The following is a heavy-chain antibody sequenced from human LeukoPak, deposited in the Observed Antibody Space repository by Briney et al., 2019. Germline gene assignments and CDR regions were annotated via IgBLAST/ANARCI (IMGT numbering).Heavy chain of an antibody. J-gene: IGHJ4*02. CDR2: INHSGST. V-gene: IGHV4-34*01. D-gene: IGHD3-22*01. CDR3: ARVPYYYDSSGYCDY. Sequence: KPSETLSLTCAVYGGSFSGYYWSWIRQPPGKGREWIGEINHSGSTNYNPSLKSRVTISVDTSKNQFSLKLSSVTAADTAVYYCARVPYYYDSSGYCDYWGQGTLVTVSS. CDR1: GGSFSGYY.